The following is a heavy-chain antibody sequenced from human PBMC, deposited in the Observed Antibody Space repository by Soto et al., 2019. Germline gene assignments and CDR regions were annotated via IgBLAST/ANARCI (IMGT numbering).Heavy chain of an antibody. CDR3: ASSRSYGSGTVAFDY. D-gene: IGHD3-10*01. V-gene: IGHV3-7*01. J-gene: IGHJ4*02. CDR1: GFTFSSYW. Sequence: EVQLVESGGGLVQPGGSLRLSCAASGFTFSSYWMSWVRQAPGKGLEWVANIKQDGSEKYYVDSVKGRFTISRDNAKNSLYLQMNSLRAEDTAVYYCASSRSYGSGTVAFDYWGQGTLVTVSS. CDR2: IKQDGSEK.